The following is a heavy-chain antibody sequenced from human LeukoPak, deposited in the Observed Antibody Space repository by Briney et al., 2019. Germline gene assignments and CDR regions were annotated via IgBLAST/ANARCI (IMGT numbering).Heavy chain of an antibody. V-gene: IGHV3-13*01. Sequence: AGGSLRLSCAASGFTFSNYDMHWVRQATGKGLEWVSGIGTAGDIYYPGSVKGRFTISRDNAKNTLYLQMNSLRAEDTAVYYCARSAAAGFSYYSYYLDVWGKGTTVTIFS. CDR3: ARSAAAGFSYYSYYLDV. CDR1: GFTFSNYD. CDR2: IGTAGDI. D-gene: IGHD6-13*01. J-gene: IGHJ6*03.